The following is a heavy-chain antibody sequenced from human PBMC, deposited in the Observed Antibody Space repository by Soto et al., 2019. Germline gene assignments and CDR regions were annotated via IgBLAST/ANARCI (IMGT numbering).Heavy chain of an antibody. CDR2: ISSSSSYI. D-gene: IGHD4-17*01. CDR3: ARDDYGGPEGVDY. CDR1: GFTFSSYS. J-gene: IGHJ4*02. V-gene: IGHV3-21*01. Sequence: GGSLRLSCAASGFTFSSYSMNWVRQAPGKGLEWVSSISSSSSYIYYADSVKGRFTISRDNAKNSLYLQMNSLRAEDTAVYYCARDDYGGPEGVDYWGQGTLVTVSS.